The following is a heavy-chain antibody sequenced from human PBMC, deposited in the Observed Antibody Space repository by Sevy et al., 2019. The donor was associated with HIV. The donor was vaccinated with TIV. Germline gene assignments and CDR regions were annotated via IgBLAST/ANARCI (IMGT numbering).Heavy chain of an antibody. Sequence: SETLSLTCIVSGGSISNYYWNWIRQPPGKELEWVGLIYNTGFTNYNPALKGRVTISVDTSKNQFSLRLSSLTAADTAVYLCARAGNSGTYQGYFDSWGQGTQVTVSS. J-gene: IGHJ4*02. V-gene: IGHV4-59*01. CDR2: IYNTGFT. CDR3: ARAGNSGTYQGYFDS. D-gene: IGHD1-26*01. CDR1: GGSISNYY.